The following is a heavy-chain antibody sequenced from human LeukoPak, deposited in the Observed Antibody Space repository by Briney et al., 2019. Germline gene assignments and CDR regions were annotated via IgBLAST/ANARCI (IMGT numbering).Heavy chain of an antibody. CDR2: ISGSGDPT. CDR1: GFTFSSYA. J-gene: IGHJ4*02. D-gene: IGHD6-13*01. V-gene: IGHV3-23*01. Sequence: PGGSLRLSCAASGFTFSSYAMSWVRQAPGKGLEGVPLISGSGDPTVHADSVQGRFTTSRDNSKSTLYLQMTSMRADDTAAYYCARDMGYRTSSDYWGQGTLVTVSS. CDR3: ARDMGYRTSSDY.